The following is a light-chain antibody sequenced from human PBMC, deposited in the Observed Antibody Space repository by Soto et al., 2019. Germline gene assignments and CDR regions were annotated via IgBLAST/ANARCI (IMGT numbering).Light chain of an antibody. CDR2: AAS. Sequence: DIQMTQSPSSLSASLGDRVTITCRACQGIVVYLAWFQQKPGIVPRLLIYAASTLQSGVPSRFSGSGSGTDFTLTISSLQPEDVATYYCQEYNSAPLTFGGGTKVDIK. J-gene: IGKJ4*01. CDR3: QEYNSAPLT. CDR1: QGIVVY. V-gene: IGKV1-27*01.